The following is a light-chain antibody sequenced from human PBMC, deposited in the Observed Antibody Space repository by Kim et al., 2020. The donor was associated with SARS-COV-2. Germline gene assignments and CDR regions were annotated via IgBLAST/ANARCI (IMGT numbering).Light chain of an antibody. CDR3: GTWDSSLSYV. CDR1: SSNIGNNY. CDR2: DNN. J-gene: IGLJ1*01. V-gene: IGLV1-51*01. Sequence: PGQKVTITCSGSSSNIGNNYVSWYQQLPGTAPKLLIYDNNKRPSGIPDRFSGSKSGTSATLGITGLQTGDEADYYCGTWDSSLSYVFGTGTKVTVL.